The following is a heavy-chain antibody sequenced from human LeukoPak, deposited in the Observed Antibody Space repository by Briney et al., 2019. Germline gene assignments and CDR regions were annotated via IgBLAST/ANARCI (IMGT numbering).Heavy chain of an antibody. V-gene: IGHV5-51*01. J-gene: IGHJ5*02. CDR2: IYPGDSDT. CDR3: ARLQRYCSSTSCLNWFDP. CDR1: GYSFTSYW. Sequence: GESLKISCKGSGYSFTSYWIGWVRQVPGKGLEWMGIIYPGDSDTRYSPSFQGQVTISADKSISTAYLQWSSLKASDTAMYYCARLQRYCSSTSCLNWFDPWGQGTLVTVSS. D-gene: IGHD2-2*01.